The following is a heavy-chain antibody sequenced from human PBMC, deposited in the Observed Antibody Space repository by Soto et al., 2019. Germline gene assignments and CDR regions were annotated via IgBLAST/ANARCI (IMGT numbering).Heavy chain of an antibody. CDR3: ARSSGGNFGIIIEGTNWFAP. Sequence: ASVKVSCRAPMDTFTMYYINCVRQAPGQVLEWMGVINPHGGSTAYTQKFKGRVTLTRDTSASTVYMEVSSLTSEDTAMYYCARSSGGNFGIIIEGTNWFAPWGQGTLVTVSS. CDR2: INPHGGST. CDR1: MDTFTMYY. V-gene: IGHV1-46*01. D-gene: IGHD1-26*01. J-gene: IGHJ5*02.